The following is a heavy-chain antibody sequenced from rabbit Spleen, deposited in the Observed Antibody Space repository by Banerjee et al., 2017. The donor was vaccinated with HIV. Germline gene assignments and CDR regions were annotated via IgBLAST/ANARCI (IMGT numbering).Heavy chain of an antibody. V-gene: IGHV1S45*01. CDR3: ARDAAGREDFNL. CDR1: GLDFSASYW. CDR2: IDVGRRGSS. J-gene: IGHJ4*01. D-gene: IGHD4-2*01. Sequence: QEQLVESGGDLVKPGASLTLTCTASGLDFSASYWICWVRQAPGKGLVWIACIDVGRRGSSYYATWAKGRFTISKTSSSTVTLQMTSLTAADTATYFCARDAAGREDFNLWGPGTLVTVS.